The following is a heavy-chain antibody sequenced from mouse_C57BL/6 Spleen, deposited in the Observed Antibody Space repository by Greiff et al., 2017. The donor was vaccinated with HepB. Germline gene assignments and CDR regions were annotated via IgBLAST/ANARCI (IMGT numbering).Heavy chain of an antibody. CDR1: GYTFTSYW. D-gene: IGHD1-1*01. Sequence: QVQLQQPGAELVKPGASVKMSCKASGYTFTSYWITWVKQRPGQGLEWIGDIYPGSGSTNYNEKFKSKATLTVDTSSSTAYMQLSSLTSEDSAVYYCAREGIRIYYYGSRGFAYWGQGTLVTVSA. CDR2: IYPGSGST. CDR3: AREGIRIYYYGSRGFAY. V-gene: IGHV1-55*01. J-gene: IGHJ3*01.